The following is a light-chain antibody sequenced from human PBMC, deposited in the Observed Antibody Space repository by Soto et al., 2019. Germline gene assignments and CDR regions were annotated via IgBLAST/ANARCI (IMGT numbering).Light chain of an antibody. CDR1: LSVNRR. Sequence: EIVLTQSPATLSLSPGERATLSCRASLSVNRRLAWYQQKPGQPLRLLIFDASNRADGTPARFSGGGSETDFTLTITSLQSEDVAVYYCQQYNSWPLTFGGGTKVDIK. V-gene: IGKV3-11*01. CDR2: DAS. J-gene: IGKJ4*01. CDR3: QQYNSWPLT.